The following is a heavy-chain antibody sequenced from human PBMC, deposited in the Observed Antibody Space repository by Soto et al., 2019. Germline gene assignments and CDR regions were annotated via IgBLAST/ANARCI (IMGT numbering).Heavy chain of an antibody. D-gene: IGHD4-17*01. CDR1: GFTFSTYA. V-gene: IGHV3-23*01. J-gene: IGHJ4*02. CDR2: ITGSGGST. Sequence: EVQLLESGGGLVQPGGSLRLSCAASGFTFSTYAMIWVRQAPGTGLGWVSVITGSGGSTYYADSVKGRFTISRDTSKNTLFLQLNSLRAEDTAVYYCAKDRYGDYGGIDYWGQGTMVTVSS. CDR3: AKDRYGDYGGIDY.